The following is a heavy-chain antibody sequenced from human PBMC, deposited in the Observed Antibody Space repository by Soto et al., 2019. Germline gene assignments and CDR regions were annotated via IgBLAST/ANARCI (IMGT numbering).Heavy chain of an antibody. J-gene: IGHJ4*02. D-gene: IGHD1-7*01. V-gene: IGHV3-30*18. Sequence: GGSLRLSCAASGFTFSSYGMHWVRQAPGKGLEWVAVISYDGSNKYYADSVKGRFTISRDNSKNTLYLQMNSLRAEDTAVYYCAKVPFITGTTNYWGQGTLVTVSS. CDR1: GFTFSSYG. CDR2: ISYDGSNK. CDR3: AKVPFITGTTNY.